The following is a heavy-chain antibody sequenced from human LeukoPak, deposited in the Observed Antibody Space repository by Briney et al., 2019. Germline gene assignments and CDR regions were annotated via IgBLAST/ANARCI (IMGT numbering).Heavy chain of an antibody. CDR2: IYSGGST. Sequence: QSGESLTLSCAASGFTVSTKYMTWVRQAPGKGLEWVSLIYSGGSTYYADSVKGRLTISRDNSKNTLYLQMNSVRAEDTAVYYCARVGWLRSFAFDIWGQGTMVTVSS. J-gene: IGHJ3*02. D-gene: IGHD5-12*01. CDR1: GFTVSTKY. CDR3: ARVGWLRSFAFDI. V-gene: IGHV3-66*01.